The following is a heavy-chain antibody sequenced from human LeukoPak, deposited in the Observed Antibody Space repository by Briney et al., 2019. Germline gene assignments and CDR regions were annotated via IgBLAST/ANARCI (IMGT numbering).Heavy chain of an antibody. CDR3: ARGPVSTHGMDV. V-gene: IGHV1-8*01. D-gene: IGHD2-2*01. CDR2: KNPNSGLT. CDR1: GYTFTSYD. Sequence: ASVKVSCKASGYTFTSYDINWVRQATGQGLEWMGWKNPNSGLTGFAQKFQGRLTMTTNTSISTAYMELSSLTSEDTAVYYCARGPVSTHGMDVWGQGTTVTVYS. J-gene: IGHJ6*02.